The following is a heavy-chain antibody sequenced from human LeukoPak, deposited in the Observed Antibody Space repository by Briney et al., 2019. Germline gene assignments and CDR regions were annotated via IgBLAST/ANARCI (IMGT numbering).Heavy chain of an antibody. V-gene: IGHV3-30*18. CDR2: ISYDGSNK. J-gene: IGHJ4*02. D-gene: IGHD3-10*01. Sequence: GGSLRLSCAASGFTFSSYGMHWVRQAPGKGLEWVAVISYDGSNKYYADSVKGRFTISRDNSKNTLYLQMNSLRAEDTAVYYCAKDLSGSYYPYYFDYWGQGTLVTVSS. CDR3: AKDLSGSYYPYYFDY. CDR1: GFTFSSYG.